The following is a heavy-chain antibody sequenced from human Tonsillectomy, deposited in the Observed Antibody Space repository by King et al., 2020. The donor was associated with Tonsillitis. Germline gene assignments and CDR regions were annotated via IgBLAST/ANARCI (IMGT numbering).Heavy chain of an antibody. CDR3: AKDRGIAAAGGFDY. CDR2: ICWNSGSI. Sequence: VQLVESGGGLVQPGRSLRLSCAASGFTFDDYAIHWVRQAPGKGLEWVSGICWNSGSIGYADSVRGRFTISRDNAKNSLYLQMNSLRAEDTALYYCAKDRGIAAAGGFDYWGQGTLVTVSS. CDR1: GFTFDDYA. D-gene: IGHD6-13*01. V-gene: IGHV3-9*01. J-gene: IGHJ4*02.